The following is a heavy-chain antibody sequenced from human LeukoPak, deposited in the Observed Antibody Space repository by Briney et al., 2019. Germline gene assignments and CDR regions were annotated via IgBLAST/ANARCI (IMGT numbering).Heavy chain of an antibody. J-gene: IGHJ4*02. V-gene: IGHV3-48*03. CDR2: VSSSGSTR. CDR1: GFTFSSYE. Sequence: PGGSLRLSCAASGFTFSSYEMNWVRQAPGKGLEWVSYVSSSGSTRYYADSVKGRFTISRDNAKNSLYLQMNSLRVEDTAVYYCARSILVAGFDYWGLGTLVTVSS. D-gene: IGHD6-19*01. CDR3: ARSILVAGFDY.